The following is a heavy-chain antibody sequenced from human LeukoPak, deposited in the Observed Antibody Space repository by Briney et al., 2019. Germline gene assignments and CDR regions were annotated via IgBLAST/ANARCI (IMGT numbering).Heavy chain of an antibody. J-gene: IGHJ4*02. CDR2: IYYSGST. V-gene: IGHV4-39*07. Sequence: PSETLSLTCTVSGGSISSSSYYWGWIRQPPGKGLEWIGSIYYSGSTYYNPSLKSRVTISVDTSKNQFSLKLSSVTAADTAVYYCARSHPIIAVAARYYFDYWGQETLVTVSS. CDR1: GGSISSSSYY. CDR3: ARSHPIIAVAARYYFDY. D-gene: IGHD6-19*01.